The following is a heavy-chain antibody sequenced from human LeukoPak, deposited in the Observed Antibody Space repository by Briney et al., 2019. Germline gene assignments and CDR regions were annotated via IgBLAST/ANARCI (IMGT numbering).Heavy chain of an antibody. CDR2: IKQDGSEK. CDR1: GFTFSGYW. V-gene: IGHV3-7*01. J-gene: IGHJ4*02. CDR3: ARALLWFGEYDY. D-gene: IGHD3-10*01. Sequence: GGSLRLSCAASGFTFSGYWMSWVRQAPGKGLEWVANIKQDGSEKYYVDSVKGRFTISRDNAKNSLYLQMNSLRAEDTAVYYCARALLWFGEYDYWGQGTLVTVSS.